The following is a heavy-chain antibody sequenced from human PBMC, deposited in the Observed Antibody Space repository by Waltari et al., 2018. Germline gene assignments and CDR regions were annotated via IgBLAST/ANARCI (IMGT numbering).Heavy chain of an antibody. CDR1: GGSFSGYY. V-gene: IGHV4-34*01. J-gene: IGHJ4*02. D-gene: IGHD3-10*01. CDR2: INHSGST. CDR3: ARGRGFIWFGTHFDY. Sequence: QVQLQQWGAGLLKPSETLSLTCAVYGGSFSGYYWSWIRQPPGKGLEWIGEINHSGSTNYNPSLKSRVTISVDTSKNQFSLKLSSVTAADTAVYYCARGRGFIWFGTHFDYWGQGTLVTVSS.